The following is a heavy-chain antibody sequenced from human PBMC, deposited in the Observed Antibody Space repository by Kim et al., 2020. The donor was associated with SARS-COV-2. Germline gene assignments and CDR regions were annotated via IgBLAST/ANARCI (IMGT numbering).Heavy chain of an antibody. J-gene: IGHJ4*02. Sequence: YAQKLQGRVTMTTDTSTSTAYMELRSLRSDDTAVYYCARDREMATIRPDYWGQGTLVTVSS. D-gene: IGHD5-12*01. V-gene: IGHV1-18*01. CDR3: ARDREMATIRPDY.